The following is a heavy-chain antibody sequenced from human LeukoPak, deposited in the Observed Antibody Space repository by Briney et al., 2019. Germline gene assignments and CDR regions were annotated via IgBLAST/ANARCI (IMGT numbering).Heavy chain of an antibody. Sequence: GGSLRLSCAASGFTFSAYWMTWVRQAPGKGLEWVANINEGGNVKFYVDSVKGRFTIARDNTKISLHLQMYSLRAEDTAVYYCAIHPGIAAAAHVIWGQGTMVTVSS. V-gene: IGHV3-7*01. CDR1: GFTFSAYW. CDR3: AIHPGIAAAAHVI. D-gene: IGHD6-13*01. J-gene: IGHJ3*02. CDR2: INEGGNVK.